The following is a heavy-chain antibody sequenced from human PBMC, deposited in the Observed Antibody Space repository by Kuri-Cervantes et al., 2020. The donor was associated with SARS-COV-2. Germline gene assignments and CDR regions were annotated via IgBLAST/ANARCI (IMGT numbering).Heavy chain of an antibody. Sequence: GGSLRLSCAASGFAFDKLAMHWVRQAPGKGLEWVALISYDGSNKYYADSVKGRFTISRDNSKNTLYLQMNSLRAEDTAVYYCASGGGTAFDYWGQGTLVTVSS. CDR1: GFAFDKLA. CDR2: ISYDGSNK. D-gene: IGHD1-14*01. CDR3: ASGGGTAFDY. V-gene: IGHV3-30*01. J-gene: IGHJ4*02.